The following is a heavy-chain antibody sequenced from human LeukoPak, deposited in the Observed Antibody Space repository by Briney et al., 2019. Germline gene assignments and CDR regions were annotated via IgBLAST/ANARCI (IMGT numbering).Heavy chain of an antibody. Sequence: SETLSLTCAVYGGSFSGDYWSWIRQPPGKGLEWCGEISHSGSTNYNPSLKSRVTISVATSKNQFSLKLSSVTAADTAVYYCARHKAVGATKRYYYYMDVWGKGTTVTISS. CDR1: GGSFSGDY. D-gene: IGHD1-26*01. CDR2: ISHSGST. CDR3: ARHKAVGATKRYYYYMDV. J-gene: IGHJ6*03. V-gene: IGHV4-34*01.